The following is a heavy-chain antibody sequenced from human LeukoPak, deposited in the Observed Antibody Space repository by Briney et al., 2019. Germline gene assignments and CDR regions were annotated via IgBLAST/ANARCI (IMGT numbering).Heavy chain of an antibody. CDR3: ATVGGSYSPADY. CDR2: ISWNSGSV. CDR1: GFTFDYYA. J-gene: IGHJ4*02. Sequence: QPGRSLRLSCAASGFTFDYYAMHWVRQAPGKGLEWVSGISWNSGSVGYVDSVKGRFTISRDNAKNSLYLQMNSLRAEDTAVYYCATVGGSYSPADYWGQGTLVTVSS. V-gene: IGHV3-9*01. D-gene: IGHD1-26*01.